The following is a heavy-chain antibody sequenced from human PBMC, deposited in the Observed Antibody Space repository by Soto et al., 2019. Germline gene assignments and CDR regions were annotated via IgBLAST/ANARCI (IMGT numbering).Heavy chain of an antibody. CDR1: GYTFTSYA. J-gene: IGHJ6*03. CDR3: ARDYAWWYPDSEFYYMDV. Sequence: ASVKVSCKASGYTFTSYAMHWVRQAPEQRLEWMGWINAGNGNTKYSQKFQGRVTITRDTSASTAYMELSSLRSEDTAVYYCARDYAWWYPDSEFYYMDVWGKGTTVTVSS. V-gene: IGHV1-3*01. D-gene: IGHD2-15*01. CDR2: INAGNGNT.